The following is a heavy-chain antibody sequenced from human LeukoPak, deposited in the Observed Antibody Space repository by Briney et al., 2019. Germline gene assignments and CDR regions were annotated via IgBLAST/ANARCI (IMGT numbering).Heavy chain of an antibody. CDR2: MNPNSGNT. CDR3: VSYWYYYDSSGYPRDY. J-gene: IGHJ4*02. CDR1: GYTFTSYD. V-gene: IGHV1-8*01. D-gene: IGHD3-22*01. Sequence: ASVKVSCKASGYTFTSYDINWVRQATGQGLEWIGWMNPNSGNTGYAQKFQGRVTMTRNTSISTAYMELSGLRSEDTAVYYCVSYWYYYDSSGYPRDYWGQGTLVTVSS.